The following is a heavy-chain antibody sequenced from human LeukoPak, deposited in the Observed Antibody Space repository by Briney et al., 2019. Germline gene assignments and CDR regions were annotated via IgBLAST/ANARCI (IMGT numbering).Heavy chain of an antibody. CDR2: IYYSGST. CDR1: GGSISSGDYY. D-gene: IGHD3-9*01. CDR3: ARLGRDDILTGRLIDY. Sequence: SETLSLTCTVSGGSISSGDYYWSWIRQPPGKGLEWIGYIYYSGSTYYNPSLKSRVTISVDTSKNQFSLKLSSVTAADTAVYYCARLGRDDILTGRLIDYWGQGTLVTVSS. J-gene: IGHJ4*02. V-gene: IGHV4-30-4*01.